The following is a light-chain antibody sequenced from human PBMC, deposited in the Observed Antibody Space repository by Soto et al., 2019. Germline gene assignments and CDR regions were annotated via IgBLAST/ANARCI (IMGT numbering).Light chain of an antibody. Sequence: DIQMTQSPSYLSASVGDSVNITCRASQSISSYLNWYQQKPGKAPKLLIYAASSLQSGVPSRFSGSGSGTDFTLTISSMQPEDFATYYCQQRYSTPRTFGQGTKVEIK. V-gene: IGKV1-39*01. CDR2: AAS. J-gene: IGKJ1*01. CDR1: QSISSY. CDR3: QQRYSTPRT.